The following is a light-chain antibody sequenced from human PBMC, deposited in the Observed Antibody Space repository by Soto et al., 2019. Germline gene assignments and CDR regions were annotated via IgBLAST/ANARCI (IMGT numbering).Light chain of an antibody. V-gene: IGKV1-39*01. J-gene: IGKJ1*01. CDR2: AAS. CDR1: QGISSY. CDR3: QQSYSTPPT. Sequence: DIQLTQSPSFLSASVGDRVTITCRASQGISSYLNWYQQKPGKAPKLLIYAASSLQSGVPSRFSGSGSGTDFTLTISSLQPEDFATYYCQQSYSTPPTFGQGTKVDIK.